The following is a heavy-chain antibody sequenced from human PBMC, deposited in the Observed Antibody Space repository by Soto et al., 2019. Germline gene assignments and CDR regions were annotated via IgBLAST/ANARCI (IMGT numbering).Heavy chain of an antibody. D-gene: IGHD5-12*01. CDR3: AKGQYSGYAVSLNLDS. J-gene: IGHJ4*02. CDR1: GFTFSNYA. Sequence: EVQLLESGGGLVQPGGSLRLSCAASGFTFSNYAMTWVRQAPGKGLEWVSGDTGSGGNTYYADSVKGRFTISRDKSKNTLYLQMISLRAEDTAVYYGAKGQYSGYAVSLNLDSWGQGALVTVSS. CDR2: DTGSGGNT. V-gene: IGHV3-23*01.